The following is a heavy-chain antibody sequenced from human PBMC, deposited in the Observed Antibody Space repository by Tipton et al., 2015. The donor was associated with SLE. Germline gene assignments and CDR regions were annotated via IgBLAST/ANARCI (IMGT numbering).Heavy chain of an antibody. V-gene: IGHV4-34*01. Sequence: LRLSCAVYGGSFSGYYWSWIRQPPGKGLEWIGEINHSGSTNYNPSLKSRVTISVDTSKNQFSLKLSSVSAADTAVYFCARVSGSYLYYYYYYYMDVWGKGTTVTVSS. J-gene: IGHJ6*03. CDR2: INHSGST. CDR1: GGSFSGYY. D-gene: IGHD1-26*01. CDR3: ARVSGSYLYYYYYYYMDV.